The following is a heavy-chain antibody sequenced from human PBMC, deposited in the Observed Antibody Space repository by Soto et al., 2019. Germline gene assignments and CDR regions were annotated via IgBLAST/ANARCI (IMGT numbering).Heavy chain of an antibody. V-gene: IGHV1-69*01. CDR2: IIPIFGTA. CDR1: GGTFSSYA. Sequence: QVQLVQSGAEVKKPGSSVKVSCKASGGTFSSYAISWVRQAPGQGLEWMGGIIPIFGTANYAQKFQGRVTITADESTSTAYMELSSPRSEDTAVYYCARDSITMVRGVMSYYFDYWGQGTLVTVSS. D-gene: IGHD3-10*01. CDR3: ARDSITMVRGVMSYYFDY. J-gene: IGHJ4*02.